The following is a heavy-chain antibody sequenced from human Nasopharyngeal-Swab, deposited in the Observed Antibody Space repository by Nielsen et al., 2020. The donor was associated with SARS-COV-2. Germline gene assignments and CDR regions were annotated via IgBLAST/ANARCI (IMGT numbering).Heavy chain of an antibody. CDR2: IKSKTDGGTT. CDR3: TTDPQQWLVEYYYYMDV. CDR1: GFTFSNVW. Sequence: GESLKISCAASGFTFSNVWMSWVRQAPGKGLEWVGRIKSKTDGGTTDYAAPVKGRFTISRDDSKNTLYLQMNSLKTEDTAVYYCTTDPQQWLVEYYYYMDVWGKGTTVTVSS. J-gene: IGHJ6*03. D-gene: IGHD6-19*01. V-gene: IGHV3-15*01.